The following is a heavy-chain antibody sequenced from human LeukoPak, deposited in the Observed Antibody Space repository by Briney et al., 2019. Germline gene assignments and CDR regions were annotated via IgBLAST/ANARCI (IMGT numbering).Heavy chain of an antibody. CDR2: ISSSRGST. CDR3: ARDHDGKDC. J-gene: IGHJ4*02. V-gene: IGHV3-23*01. CDR1: GFTFSSYA. Sequence: GGSLRLSCAASGFTFSSYAMTWVRQAPGKGLEWVSAISSSRGSTYYAASVKGRFTISRDNSKNTLYLQMNGLRADDTAIYYCARDHDGKDCWGQGTLVTVSS. D-gene: IGHD1-1*01.